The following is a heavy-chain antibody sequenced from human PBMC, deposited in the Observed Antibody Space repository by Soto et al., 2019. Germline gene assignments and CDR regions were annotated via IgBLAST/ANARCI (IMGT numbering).Heavy chain of an antibody. CDR3: AHRMDDDGDPPSYFDY. CDR2: IYWDDDK. J-gene: IGHJ4*02. Sequence: QITLKESGPTLVKPTQTLTLTCTFSGFSLSTSGVGVGWIRQPPGKALEWLTLIYWDDDKRYSPSLKSRLTITTDTAKNPVVLTITNIDPVDTATYYCAHRMDDDGDPPSYFDYWGQGTLVTVSS. CDR1: GFSLSTSGVG. V-gene: IGHV2-5*02. D-gene: IGHD4-17*01.